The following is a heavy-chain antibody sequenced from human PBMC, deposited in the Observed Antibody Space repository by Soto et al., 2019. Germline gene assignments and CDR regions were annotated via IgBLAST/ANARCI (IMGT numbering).Heavy chain of an antibody. CDR2: INQDGTSA. Sequence: VQLVESGGGLVQPGGSLRLSCATSGFDFNIYWMHWARQVPGKGLVWLSRINQDGTSAGYADSVRGRFTISSDNAKKTVYLQMNSLRVEDTAVYYCVEEGGAGTGYWGQGTLVTVSS. CDR3: VEEGGAGTGY. CDR1: GFDFNIYW. V-gene: IGHV3-74*01. D-gene: IGHD1-1*01. J-gene: IGHJ4*02.